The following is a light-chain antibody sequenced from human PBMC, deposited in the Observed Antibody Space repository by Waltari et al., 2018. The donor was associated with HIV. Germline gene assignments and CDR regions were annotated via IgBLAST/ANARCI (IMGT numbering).Light chain of an antibody. J-gene: IGKJ5*01. V-gene: IGKV1-39*01. CDR1: QNISSY. Sequence: DIQMTQSPSSLSASVGDGVTIPFRASQNISSYLNWYQQKPGKAPNLLIYAASNLLSGVPSRFGGSGSGRDFSLTISNLRREDFATYYCQQSYTTSITFGQGTRLEIK. CDR3: QQSYTTSIT. CDR2: AAS.